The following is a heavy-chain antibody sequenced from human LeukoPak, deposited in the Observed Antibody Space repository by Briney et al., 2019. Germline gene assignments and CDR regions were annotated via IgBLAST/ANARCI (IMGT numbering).Heavy chain of an antibody. CDR2: FYYSGST. Sequence: SETLSLTCTVTGGSFSTYYWSWIRQPPGKGLEWIGHFYYSGSTNYNPSLRSRVTISVDTSRNQFSLRLTSVTAADTAVYYCARGAGYGYGGKIDPWGQGILVTVSS. D-gene: IGHD5-18*01. J-gene: IGHJ5*02. CDR3: ARGAGYGYGGKIDP. V-gene: IGHV4-59*12. CDR1: GGSFSTYY.